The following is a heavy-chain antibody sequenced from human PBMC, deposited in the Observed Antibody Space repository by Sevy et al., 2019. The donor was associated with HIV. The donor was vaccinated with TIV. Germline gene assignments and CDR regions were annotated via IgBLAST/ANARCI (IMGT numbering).Heavy chain of an antibody. D-gene: IGHD3-22*01. Sequence: SETLSLTCTVSGGSISSGGYYWSWIRQHPGKGLEWIGYIYYSGSTYYNPSLKSRVTISVDTSKNQFSLKLSSVTAADTAVYYCARGPYYYDSSWGYYMDVWGKGTTVTVSS. CDR3: ARGPYYYDSSWGYYMDV. CDR1: GGSISSGGYY. CDR2: IYYSGST. V-gene: IGHV4-31*03. J-gene: IGHJ6*03.